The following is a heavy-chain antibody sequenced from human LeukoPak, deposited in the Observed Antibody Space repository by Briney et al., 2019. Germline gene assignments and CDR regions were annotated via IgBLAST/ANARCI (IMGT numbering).Heavy chain of an antibody. CDR2: IYYSGST. CDR3: ARPLKARGPGGYFDL. V-gene: IGHV4-39*01. Sequence: SETLSLTCTVSGGSISSSSYYWGWIRQPPGKGLEWIGSIYYSGSTYYNPSLKSRVTISVDTSKNQFSLKLSSVTAADTAVYYCARPLKARGPGGYFDLWGRGTLVTVSS. D-gene: IGHD2-15*01. J-gene: IGHJ2*01. CDR1: GGSISSSSYY.